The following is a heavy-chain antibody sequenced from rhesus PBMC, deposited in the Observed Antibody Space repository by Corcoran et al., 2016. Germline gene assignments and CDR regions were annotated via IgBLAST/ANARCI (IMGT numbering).Heavy chain of an antibody. CDR2: IYGSGGST. V-gene: IGHV4-93*01. Sequence: QVQLQESGPAVVKPSETLSLTCAVSGGSISSSNWWSWIRQSPGKGLEWIGGIYGSGGSTEYNPSLKSRVTISIDTSKNQFSLKLSSVTAADTAVYYCAKEYTNYADWGQGVLVTVSS. J-gene: IGHJ4*01. CDR1: GGSISSSNW. D-gene: IGHD4-23*01. CDR3: AKEYTNYAD.